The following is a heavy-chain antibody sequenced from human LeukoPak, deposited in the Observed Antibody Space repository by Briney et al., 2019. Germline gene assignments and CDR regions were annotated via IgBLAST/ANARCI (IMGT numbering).Heavy chain of an antibody. D-gene: IGHD3-22*01. CDR2: INPNRGST. Sequence: ASVKVSCKASGYTFTSYYMYWVRQAPGQGLEWMGIINPNRGSTSYAQKFQGRVTMTRDMSTSTVYMELSSLRSEDTAIYYCATGSHVRVYDTSAYYGHYWGQGTLVTVSS. J-gene: IGHJ4*02. CDR3: ATGSHVRVYDTSAYYGHY. V-gene: IGHV1-46*01. CDR1: GYTFTSYY.